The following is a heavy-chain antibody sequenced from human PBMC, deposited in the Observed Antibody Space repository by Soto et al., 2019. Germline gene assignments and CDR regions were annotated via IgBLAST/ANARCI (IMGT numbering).Heavy chain of an antibody. V-gene: IGHV2-5*01. Sequence: HITLKESGPTLVKPTQTLTLTCTFSGFSLSTSGVGVGWIRQPPGKALEWLAIIYWNDDKRYSPSLKTRLTITKDTSKNQVVLTMTNMNPVDTATYYCAHAPGYCSGGSCYYFDHWGQGTLVTVSP. J-gene: IGHJ4*02. D-gene: IGHD2-15*01. CDR1: GFSLSTSGVG. CDR3: AHAPGYCSGGSCYYFDH. CDR2: IYWNDDK.